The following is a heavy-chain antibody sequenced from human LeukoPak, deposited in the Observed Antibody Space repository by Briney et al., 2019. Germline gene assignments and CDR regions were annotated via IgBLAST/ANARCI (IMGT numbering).Heavy chain of an antibody. CDR1: GFTFSSYA. CDR3: AMTYYASIYYYYYMDV. V-gene: IGHV3-30*01. Sequence: GGSLRLSCAASGFTFSSYAMHWVRQAPGKGLEWVAVISYEGSNKYYADSVKGRFTISRDNSKNTLYLQMNSLRAEDTAVYYCAMTYYASIYYYYYMDVWGKGTTVTVSS. CDR2: ISYEGSNK. J-gene: IGHJ6*03. D-gene: IGHD3-3*01.